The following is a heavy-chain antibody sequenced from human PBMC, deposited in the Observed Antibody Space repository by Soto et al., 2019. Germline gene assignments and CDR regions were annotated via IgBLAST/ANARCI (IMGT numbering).Heavy chain of an antibody. V-gene: IGHV3-7*01. D-gene: IGHD1-26*01. CDR2: IKEDGSEK. CDR1: GFAFSTYK. J-gene: IGHJ4*02. Sequence: GGSLRLSFAASGFAFSTYKMTWVRQAPGEGLEWVANIKEDGSEKSYLDSVKGRFTISRDNAKNSLYLQMDSLRDEDTAVYYCARTNSEKHFARDYWGQGTLVTVSS. CDR3: ARTNSEKHFARDY.